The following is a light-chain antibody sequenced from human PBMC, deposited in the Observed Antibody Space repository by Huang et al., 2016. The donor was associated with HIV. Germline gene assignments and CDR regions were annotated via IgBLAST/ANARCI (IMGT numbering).Light chain of an antibody. CDR1: QSVNIY. J-gene: IGKJ5*01. V-gene: IGKV3-11*01. Sequence: EIVLTQSPATLSLSPGERATLSCRASQSVNIYLAWYQQMPGQAPRLLIYDASNRATGITARFSGSGSGTDFTLTISSLEPEDFAVYYCQQRIDWPLTFGQGTRLEIK. CDR3: QQRIDWPLT. CDR2: DAS.